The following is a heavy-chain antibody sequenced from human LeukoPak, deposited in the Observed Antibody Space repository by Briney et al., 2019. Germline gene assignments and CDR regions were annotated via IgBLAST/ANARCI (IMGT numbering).Heavy chain of an antibody. J-gene: IGHJ6*02. CDR3: ARDNVEEVLYSSGRYGMDV. CDR2: IYYSGST. CDR1: GGSISSYY. Sequence: SETLSLTCTVSGGSISSYYWSWIRQPPGKGLEWIGYIYYSGSTNYNPSLKSRVTISVDTSKNQLSLKLSSVTAADTAVYYCARDNVEEVLYSSGRYGMDVWGQGTTVTVSS. V-gene: IGHV4-59*01. D-gene: IGHD6-19*01.